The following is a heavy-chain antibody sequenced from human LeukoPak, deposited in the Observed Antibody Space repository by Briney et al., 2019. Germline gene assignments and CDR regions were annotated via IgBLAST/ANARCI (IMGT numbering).Heavy chain of an antibody. J-gene: IGHJ4*02. CDR3: AREEPYYSIDY. Sequence: PSETLSLTCSVSGGSINNHIWSWIRQPPGKGLEWIGYIYYSGSTYYNPSLKSRVTISVDTSKNQFSLKLSSVTAADTAVYYCAREEPYYSIDYWGQGTLVTVSS. V-gene: IGHV4-59*11. CDR1: GGSINNHI. CDR2: IYYSGST. D-gene: IGHD3-22*01.